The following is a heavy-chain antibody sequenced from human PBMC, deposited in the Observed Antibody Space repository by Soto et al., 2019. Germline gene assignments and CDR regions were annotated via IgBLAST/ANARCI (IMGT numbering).Heavy chain of an antibody. CDR1: GGSFSGYY. CDR3: ARAPRRDSSGYRFDY. J-gene: IGHJ4*02. CDR2: INHSGST. Sequence: PSETLSLTCAVYGGSFSGYYWSWIRQPPGKGLEWIGEINHSGSTNYNPSLKSRVTISVDTSKNQFSLKLSSVTAADTAVYYCARAPRRDSSGYRFDYWGQGTLVTVSS. D-gene: IGHD3-22*01. V-gene: IGHV4-34*01.